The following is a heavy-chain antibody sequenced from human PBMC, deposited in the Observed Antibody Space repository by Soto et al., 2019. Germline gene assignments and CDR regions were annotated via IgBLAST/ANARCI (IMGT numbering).Heavy chain of an antibody. Sequence: QVQLQQWGAGLLKPSETLSLTCAVYGGSFSGYYWSWIRQPPGKGLEWIGEINHSGSTNYNPSLKSRVTISVDTSKNQFSLKLSSVTAADTAVYYCARGYGSGAWGQGTLVTVSS. D-gene: IGHD3-10*01. J-gene: IGHJ4*02. CDR3: ARGYGSGA. V-gene: IGHV4-34*01. CDR2: INHSGST. CDR1: GGSFSGYY.